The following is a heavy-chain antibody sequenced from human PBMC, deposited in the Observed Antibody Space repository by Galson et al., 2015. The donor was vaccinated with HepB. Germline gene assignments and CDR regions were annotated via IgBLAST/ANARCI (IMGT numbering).Heavy chain of an antibody. D-gene: IGHD1-1*01. CDR2: IDPSDSYT. Sequence: QSGAEVKKPGESLKISCKGSGSSFTSYWISWVRQMPGKGLEWMGRIDPSDSYTNYSPSFQGHVTISADKSISTAYLQWSSLKASDTAMYYCARRTTGTTDPWYYYYGMDVWGQGTTVTVSS. V-gene: IGHV5-10-1*01. J-gene: IGHJ6*02. CDR1: GSSFTSYW. CDR3: ARRTTGTTDPWYYYYGMDV.